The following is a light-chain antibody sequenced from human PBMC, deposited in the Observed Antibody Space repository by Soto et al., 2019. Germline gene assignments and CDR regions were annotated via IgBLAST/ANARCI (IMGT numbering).Light chain of an antibody. CDR1: RSNIGAGYE. CDR2: GNT. Sequence: QSVLTQPPSVSGAPGQRVTISCAGSRSNIGAGYEVHWYQQVIGTAPKLLMYGNTNRPSGVPDRFSASKSGTSASLAITGLQAEDEADYYCQYYDSSLTVVVCGGTKLTVL. V-gene: IGLV1-40*01. CDR3: QYYDSSLTVV. J-gene: IGLJ2*01.